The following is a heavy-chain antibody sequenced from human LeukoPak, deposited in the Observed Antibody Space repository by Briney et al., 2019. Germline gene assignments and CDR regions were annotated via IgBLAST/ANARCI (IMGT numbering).Heavy chain of an antibody. CDR2: IKQDGSER. Sequence: GGSLRLSCAASGFTVSSNYMSWVRQAPGKGLEWVANIKQDGSERYYVDSVKGRFTISRDNAKNSLYLQMNSLRAEDTAVYYCASHTYSSGWYDYWGQGTLVTVSS. CDR1: GFTVSSNY. CDR3: ASHTYSSGWYDY. D-gene: IGHD6-19*01. V-gene: IGHV3-7*01. J-gene: IGHJ4*02.